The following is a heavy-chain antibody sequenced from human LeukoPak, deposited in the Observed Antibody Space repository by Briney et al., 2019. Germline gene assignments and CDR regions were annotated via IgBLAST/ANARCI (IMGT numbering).Heavy chain of an antibody. CDR3: ARRRGNWAFDI. D-gene: IGHD7-27*01. CDR1: GCTISSYY. Sequence: PSETLSLTCTVSGCTISSYYLSWIRQPPGKGLEWIGYIYYSRSTNYNPSLKSRVTISVNTSKNQFSLRLSSVTAANTAVYYCARRRGNWAFDIWGQRTMVTVSS. CDR2: IYYSRST. J-gene: IGHJ3*02. V-gene: IGHV4-59*08.